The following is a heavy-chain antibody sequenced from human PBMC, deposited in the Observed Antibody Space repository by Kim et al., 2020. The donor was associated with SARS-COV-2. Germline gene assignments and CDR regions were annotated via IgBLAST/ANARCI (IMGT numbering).Heavy chain of an antibody. CDR1: GFTFSNYA. CDR3: AKDDYADSDAFDI. J-gene: IGHJ3*02. D-gene: IGHD4-17*01. V-gene: IGHV3-23*01. CDR2: ISGSGGNT. Sequence: GGSLRLSCAASGFTFSNYAMTWVRQAPGKGLEWVSAISGSGGNTYYADSVKGRFTISRDNSKNTLYLQVNSLRAEDTAVYYCAKDDYADSDAFDICGQGTMVAVSS.